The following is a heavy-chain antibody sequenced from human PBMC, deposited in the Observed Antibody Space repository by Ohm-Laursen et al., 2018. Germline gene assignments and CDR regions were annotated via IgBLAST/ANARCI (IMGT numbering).Heavy chain of an antibody. CDR3: AKVGGAAAGLYYFDY. CDR1: GFTFSRYA. Sequence: SLRLSCTAPGFTFSRYAMSWVHQAPGKGLEWVSGIRDSGDTTYYADSVKDRFTVSRDNSKNTLYLQMSSLRAEDTAVYYCAKVGGAAAGLYYFDYWGQGTLVTVSS. J-gene: IGHJ4*02. CDR2: IRDSGDTT. D-gene: IGHD6-13*01. V-gene: IGHV3-23*01.